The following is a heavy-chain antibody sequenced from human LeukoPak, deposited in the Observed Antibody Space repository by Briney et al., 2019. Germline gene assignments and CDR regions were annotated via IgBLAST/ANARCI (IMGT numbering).Heavy chain of an antibody. CDR2: IYYSGSS. CDR1: GGSISSSSYY. CDR3: AASGYSTRWYYYDF. D-gene: IGHD2-8*01. J-gene: IGHJ4*02. Sequence: SETLSLTCTVSGGSISSSSYYWGWIRQPPGKGLEWNGSIYYSGSSYSTPSLKSRLSISVDTSKDQFFLKLTSVTAADTAVYYCAASGYSTRWYYYDFWGQGTLVTVSS. V-gene: IGHV4-39*01.